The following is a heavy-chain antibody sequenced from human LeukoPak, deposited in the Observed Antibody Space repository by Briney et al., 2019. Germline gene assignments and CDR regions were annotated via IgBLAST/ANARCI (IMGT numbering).Heavy chain of an antibody. D-gene: IGHD3-9*01. J-gene: IGHJ6*03. V-gene: IGHV3-23*01. CDR2: ISGSGGST. CDR1: GFTFSTYG. Sequence: EPGGSLRLSCVASGFTFSTYGMSWVRQAPGKGLEWVSAISGSGGSTYYADSVKGRLTISRDNSKNTLYLQMNSLRAEDTAVYYCAKDGGEYYDILTGYYPRLYYMDVWGKGTTVTISS. CDR3: AKDGGEYYDILTGYYPRLYYMDV.